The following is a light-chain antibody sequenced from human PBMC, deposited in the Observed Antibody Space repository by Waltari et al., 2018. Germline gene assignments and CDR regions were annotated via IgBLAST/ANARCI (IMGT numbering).Light chain of an antibody. V-gene: IGKV2-28*01. CDR2: GGS. CDR1: QSLLDSEGYNY. J-gene: IGKJ1*01. CDR3: MQALRSPWT. Sequence: DIVMTQSPPSLPVIPGEPASLTCTSSQSLLDSEGYNYVYWYLQKPGQPPQLLLYGGSIRASGVPDRFSGSGSGTHFTLKISRVEADDVGLYYCMQALRSPWTFGQGTRLDMK.